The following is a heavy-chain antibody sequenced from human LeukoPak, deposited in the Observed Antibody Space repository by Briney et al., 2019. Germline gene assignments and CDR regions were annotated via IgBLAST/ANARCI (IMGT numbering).Heavy chain of an antibody. J-gene: IGHJ5*02. V-gene: IGHV3-23*01. Sequence: GGSLRLSCAASGFSVSNNYMSWVRQAPGKGLEWVSAISGSGGSTYYADSVKGRFTISRDNSKNTLYLQMNSLRAEDTAVYYCAKGSIAAAGPNWFDPWGQGTLVTVSS. D-gene: IGHD6-13*01. CDR2: ISGSGGST. CDR3: AKGSIAAAGPNWFDP. CDR1: GFSVSNNY.